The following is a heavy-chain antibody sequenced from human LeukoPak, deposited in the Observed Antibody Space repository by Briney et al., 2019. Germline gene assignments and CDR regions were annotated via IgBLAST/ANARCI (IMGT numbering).Heavy chain of an antibody. CDR2: IYYSGST. Sequence: PSETLSLTCTVSGGSISSYYWSWIRQPPGKGLEWIGYIYYSGSTNYNPSLKSRVTISVDTSKNQFSLKLSSVTAADTAVYYCARVSSQHYYYYYGMDVWGQGTTVTVSS. D-gene: IGHD2-8*01. J-gene: IGHJ6*02. CDR1: GGSISSYY. CDR3: ARVSSQHYYYYYGMDV. V-gene: IGHV4-59*12.